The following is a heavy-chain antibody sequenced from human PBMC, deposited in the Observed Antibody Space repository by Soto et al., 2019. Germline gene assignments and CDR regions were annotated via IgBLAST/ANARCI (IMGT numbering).Heavy chain of an antibody. Sequence: GASVKVSCKASGYTFTSYGISWVRQAPGQGLEWMGWISAYDGNTNYAQKLQGRVTMTTDTSTSTAYMELRSLRSDDTAVYYCARRWVAAAGTYNWFDPWGQGTLVTVSS. CDR2: ISAYDGNT. CDR1: GYTFTSYG. D-gene: IGHD6-13*01. V-gene: IGHV1-18*01. CDR3: ARRWVAAAGTYNWFDP. J-gene: IGHJ5*02.